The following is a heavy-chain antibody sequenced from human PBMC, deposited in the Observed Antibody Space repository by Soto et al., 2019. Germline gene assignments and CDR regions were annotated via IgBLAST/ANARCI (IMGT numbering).Heavy chain of an antibody. CDR2: TYYRSKWYN. Sequence: SQTLSLTCAISGDSVSSNSAAWNWIRQSPSRGLEWLGRTYYRSKWYNDYAVSVKSRITINPDTSKNQFSLQLNSVTPEDTAVYYCARDYYVSSGYYPSPKDAFDIWGQGTVVTVSS. CDR1: GDSVSSNSAA. D-gene: IGHD3-22*01. V-gene: IGHV6-1*01. CDR3: ARDYYVSSGYYPSPKDAFDI. J-gene: IGHJ3*02.